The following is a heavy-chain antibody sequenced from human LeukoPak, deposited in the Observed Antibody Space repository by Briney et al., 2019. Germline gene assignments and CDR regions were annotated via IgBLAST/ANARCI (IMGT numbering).Heavy chain of an antibody. CDR1: GFTFSSYA. CDR2: ISGSGGST. V-gene: IGHV3-23*01. CDR3: AKVSNYYYYYMDV. D-gene: IGHD2/OR15-2a*01. Sequence: TGGSLRLSCAASGFTFSSYAMSWVRQAPGKGLEWVSAISGSGGSTYYADSVKGRFTISRDNSKNTLYLQMNSLRAEDTAVYYCAKVSNYYYYYMDVWGKGTTVTISS. J-gene: IGHJ6*03.